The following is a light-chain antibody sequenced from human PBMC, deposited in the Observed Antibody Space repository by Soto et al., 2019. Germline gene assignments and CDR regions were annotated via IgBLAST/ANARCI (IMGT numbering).Light chain of an antibody. CDR3: QLYGSSPPFT. J-gene: IGKJ2*01. CDR1: QRVSSRY. V-gene: IGKV3-20*01. Sequence: EIVLTQSPGTLSLSPGERATLSCRASQRVSSRYLAWYQQKPGQAPRLLIYGASSRATGIPDRLSGSGSGTDFTLTISRLEPEDFAVYFCQLYGSSPPFTFGQGTKVEI. CDR2: GAS.